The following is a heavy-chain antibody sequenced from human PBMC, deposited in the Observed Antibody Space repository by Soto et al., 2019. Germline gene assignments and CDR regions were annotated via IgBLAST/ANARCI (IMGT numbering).Heavy chain of an antibody. V-gene: IGHV3-72*01. D-gene: IGHD3-22*01. CDR2: CSDQAQGYST. CDR1: GFTLSDHY. CDR3: VRATYSSDRSGYTRFFVY. Sequence: EVQLVESGGGLVQPGGYLGLSCAGFGFTLSDHYIDWVRPAPGKGLGWVGRCSDQAQGYSTAYAASVKGRFTTSRDDSKTAVNLHMISQPTEDTGVYYCVRATYSSDRSGYTRFFVYWVQGTMVTVSS. J-gene: IGHJ4*02.